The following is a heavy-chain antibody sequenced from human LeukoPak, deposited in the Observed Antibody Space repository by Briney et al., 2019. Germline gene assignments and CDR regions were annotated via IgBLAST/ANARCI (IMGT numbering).Heavy chain of an antibody. CDR2: IIPIFGTA. Sequence: SVKVSCKASGGTFSSYAISWVRQAPGQGLEWMGGIIPIFGTANYAQKFQGRVTITADESTSTAYLELSSLRSEDTAVYYCARDNSVRDEAWWFYPWGQGTLVTVSS. CDR3: ARDNSVRDEAWWFYP. V-gene: IGHV1-69*13. J-gene: IGHJ5*02. D-gene: IGHD5-24*01. CDR1: GGTFSSYA.